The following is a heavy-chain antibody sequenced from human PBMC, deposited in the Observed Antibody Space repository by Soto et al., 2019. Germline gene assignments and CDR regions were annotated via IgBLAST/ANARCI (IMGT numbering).Heavy chain of an antibody. D-gene: IGHD6-19*01. V-gene: IGHV4-31*03. CDR2: FYSSGSI. J-gene: IGHJ5*02. CDR1: GYSITAGGYY. Sequence: KPSETLSLTRFVSGYSITAGGYYWSWIRHHPGKGLEWIGSFYSSGSIIYNPSLRSRVSISGDTSSNQFSMSLTSVTAADTARYYCARMYSSGSGWFHPWGQGTLVTVSS. CDR3: ARMYSSGSGWFHP.